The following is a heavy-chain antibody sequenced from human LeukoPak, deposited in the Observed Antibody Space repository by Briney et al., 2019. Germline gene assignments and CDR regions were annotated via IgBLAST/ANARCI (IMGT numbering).Heavy chain of an antibody. CDR1: GGSISSGGYY. J-gene: IGHJ5*02. Sequence: PSETLSLTCTVSGGSISSGGYYWSWIRQPPGKGLEWIGYIYHSGSTYYNPSLKSRVTISVDRSKNQFSLKLSSVTAADTAVYYCARDGQAEDCSSTSCYIRLEWYGWFDPWGQGTLVTVSS. CDR3: ARDGQAEDCSSTSCYIRLEWYGWFDP. CDR2: IYHSGST. V-gene: IGHV4-30-2*01. D-gene: IGHD2-2*02.